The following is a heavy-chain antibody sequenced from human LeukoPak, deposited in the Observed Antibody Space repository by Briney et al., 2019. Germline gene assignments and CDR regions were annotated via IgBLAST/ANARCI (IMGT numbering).Heavy chain of an antibody. CDR1: GFTFSSYW. Sequence: GGSLRLSCAASGFTFSSYWMHWVRQAPGKGLVWVSRINTDGSSTSYADSVKGRFTISRDNAKNTLYLQMNSLRAEDTAVYYCARVVSTSCYSYWGQGTLVTVSS. CDR2: INTDGSST. CDR3: ARVVSTSCYSY. V-gene: IGHV3-74*01. J-gene: IGHJ4*02. D-gene: IGHD2-2*02.